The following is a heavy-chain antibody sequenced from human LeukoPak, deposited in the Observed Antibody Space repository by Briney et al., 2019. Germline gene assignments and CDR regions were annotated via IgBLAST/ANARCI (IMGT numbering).Heavy chain of an antibody. D-gene: IGHD3-22*01. V-gene: IGHV3-48*03. J-gene: IGHJ3*02. Sequence: GGSLRLSCAASGFTFSSYEMNWVRQAPGKGLEWVSYISSSGSTIYYADSVKGRFTISRDNAKNSLYLQMNSLRAEDTAVYYCARDWRDSSGKFPNDAFDIWGQGTMVTVSS. CDR1: GFTFSSYE. CDR2: ISSSGSTI. CDR3: ARDWRDSSGKFPNDAFDI.